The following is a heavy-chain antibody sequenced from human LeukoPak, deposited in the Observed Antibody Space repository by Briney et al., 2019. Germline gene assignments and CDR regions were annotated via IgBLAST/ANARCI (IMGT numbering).Heavy chain of an antibody. V-gene: IGHV3-7*03. D-gene: IGHD1-14*01. CDR1: GFTFSVYW. Sequence: GGSLRLSCAASGFTFSVYWMSWVRQAPGKGLEWVANINQDGSEKYYVDSVKGRFTISRDNAKNSLNLQMNSLRAEDTALYYCARKTSYYYYYMDVWGKGTTVTVSS. CDR2: INQDGSEK. J-gene: IGHJ6*03. CDR3: ARKTSYYYYYMDV.